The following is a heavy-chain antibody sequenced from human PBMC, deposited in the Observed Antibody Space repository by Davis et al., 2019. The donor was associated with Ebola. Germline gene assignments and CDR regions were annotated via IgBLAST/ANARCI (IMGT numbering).Heavy chain of an antibody. CDR3: ARLGATDYYYGTDV. CDR1: GGSISSSNW. D-gene: IGHD1-26*01. CDR2: IYHSGST. Sequence: MPSETLSLTCAVSGGSISSSNWWSWVRQPPGKGLEWIGEIYHSGSTNYNPSLKSRVTISVDKSKNQFSLKLSSVTAADTAVYYCARLGATDYYYGTDVWGQGTTVTVSS. V-gene: IGHV4-4*02. J-gene: IGHJ6*02.